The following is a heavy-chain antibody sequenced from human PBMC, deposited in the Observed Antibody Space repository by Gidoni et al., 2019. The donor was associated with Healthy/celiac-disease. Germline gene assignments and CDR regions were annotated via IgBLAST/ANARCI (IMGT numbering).Heavy chain of an antibody. CDR1: GFTFDDYA. Sequence: EVQLVESGGGLVQPGRSLRLSCAASGFTFDDYAMHWVRQAPGKGLEWVSGISWNSGSIGYADSVKGRFTISRDNAKNSLYLQMNSLRAEDTALYYCAKDSVPMIVGDNWFDPWGQGTLVTVSS. J-gene: IGHJ5*02. CDR2: ISWNSGSI. D-gene: IGHD3-22*01. V-gene: IGHV3-9*01. CDR3: AKDSVPMIVGDNWFDP.